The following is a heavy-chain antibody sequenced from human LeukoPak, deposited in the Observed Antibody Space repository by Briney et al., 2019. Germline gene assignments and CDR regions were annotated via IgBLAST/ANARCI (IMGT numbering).Heavy chain of an antibody. D-gene: IGHD2-2*02. CDR2: INQSGTT. CDR1: GGSFSGYY. J-gene: IGHJ6*02. Sequence: SETLSLTCAVYGGSFSGYYWSWIRQPPGRGLEWIGEINQSGTTNYIPSLKSRVTISADTSKNHFSLKLSSVTAADTAVYYCAINTEALRYYGMDVWGQGTTVTVSS. V-gene: IGHV4-34*01. CDR3: AINTEALRYYGMDV.